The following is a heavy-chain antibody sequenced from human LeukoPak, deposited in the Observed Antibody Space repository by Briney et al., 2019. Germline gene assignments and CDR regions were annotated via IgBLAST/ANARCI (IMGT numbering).Heavy chain of an antibody. D-gene: IGHD3-3*01. V-gene: IGHV1-69*04. CDR2: IIPILGIA. Sequence: SVKVSCKASGGTFSSYAISWVRQAPGQGLEWMGRIIPILGIANYAQKFQGRVTITADTSTSTAYMELRSLRSDDTAVYYCARDPATGVVIPIYYYYYMDAWGKGTTVTVSS. J-gene: IGHJ6*03. CDR1: GGTFSSYA. CDR3: ARDPATGVVIPIYYYYYMDA.